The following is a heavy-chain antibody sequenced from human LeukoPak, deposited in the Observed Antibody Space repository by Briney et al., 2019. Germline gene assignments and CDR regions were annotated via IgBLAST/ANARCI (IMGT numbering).Heavy chain of an antibody. CDR3: AKGEYYDSSGQPLDY. CDR2: ISGSGGST. D-gene: IGHD3-22*01. CDR1: GFTFSSYA. V-gene: IGHV3-23*01. Sequence: GGSLRLSCAASGFTFSSYAMSWVRQAPGKGLEWVSAISGSGGSTYYADSVKGRFTISRDNSKNTLYPQMNSLRAEDTAVYYCAKGEYYDSSGQPLDYWGQGTLVTVSS. J-gene: IGHJ4*02.